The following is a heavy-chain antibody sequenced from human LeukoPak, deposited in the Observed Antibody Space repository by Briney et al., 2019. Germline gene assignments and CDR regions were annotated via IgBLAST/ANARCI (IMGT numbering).Heavy chain of an antibody. CDR3: ARHSGGGSYPYFDY. D-gene: IGHD1-26*01. CDR2: IYTSGST. J-gene: IGHJ4*02. V-gene: IGHV4-4*09. Sequence: SETLSLTCTVSGGSISSYYWSWIRQLPGKGLEWIGYIYTSGSTNYNPSLKSRVTISVDTSKNQFSLKLSSVTAADTAVYYCARHSGGGSYPYFDYWGQGTLVTVSS. CDR1: GGSISSYY.